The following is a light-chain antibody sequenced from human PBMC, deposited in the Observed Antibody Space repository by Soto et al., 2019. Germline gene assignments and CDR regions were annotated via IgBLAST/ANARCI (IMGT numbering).Light chain of an antibody. J-gene: IGKJ4*01. CDR2: GAS. V-gene: IGKV3-15*01. CDR1: QSVSGN. Sequence: EIVMTQSPATLSVSPGERATLSCRASQSVSGNLAWYQQKPGQAPRLLIYGASTRATGIPARFSGSGSGTEFTLTISSLPSEDFSVYYCQQYTDWPPLTFGGGTKVEIK. CDR3: QQYTDWPPLT.